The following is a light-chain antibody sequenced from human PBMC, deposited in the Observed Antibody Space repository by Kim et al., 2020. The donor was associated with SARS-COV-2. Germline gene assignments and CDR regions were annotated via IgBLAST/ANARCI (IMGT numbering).Light chain of an antibody. V-gene: IGKV3-15*01. Sequence: PSVAPGETATLSCRASQIVGTNLAWYQQKPGQSPRLLIYGASTRATGVPGRFSGSGSGTEFTLTISSLQSEDFAVYYCQQYVSWMFGQGTKVDIK. CDR1: QIVGTN. CDR3: QQYVSWM. J-gene: IGKJ1*01. CDR2: GAS.